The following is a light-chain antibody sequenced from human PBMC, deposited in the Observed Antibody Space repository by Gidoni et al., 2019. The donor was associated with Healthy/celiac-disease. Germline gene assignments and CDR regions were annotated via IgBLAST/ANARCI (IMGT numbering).Light chain of an antibody. CDR3: QSADSSGTYVV. CDR1: ALPKQY. Sequence: SYELTQPPSVSVSPGQTARITCPGDALPKQYAYWSQQKPGQAPVLVLYKDSERPSGIPERFSGSSSGTTVTLTISGVQVEDEADYYCQSADSSGTYVVFGGGTKLTVL. V-gene: IGLV3-25*03. J-gene: IGLJ2*01. CDR2: KDS.